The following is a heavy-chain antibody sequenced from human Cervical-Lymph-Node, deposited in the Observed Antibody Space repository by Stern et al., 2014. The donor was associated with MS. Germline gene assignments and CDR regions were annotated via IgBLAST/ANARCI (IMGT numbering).Heavy chain of an antibody. J-gene: IGHJ6*02. CDR3: ARGGSSGWLPKYYYYGMDV. V-gene: IGHV1-8*01. D-gene: IGHD6-19*01. Sequence: QVQLVQSGAEVKKPGASVKVSCKASGYTFTSYDINWVRQATGQGLEWMGWMNPNSGNTGYAQKFQGRVTMTRNTSISTAYMELSSLRSEDTAVYYCARGGSSGWLPKYYYYGMDVWGQGTTVTVSS. CDR2: MNPNSGNT. CDR1: GYTFTSYD.